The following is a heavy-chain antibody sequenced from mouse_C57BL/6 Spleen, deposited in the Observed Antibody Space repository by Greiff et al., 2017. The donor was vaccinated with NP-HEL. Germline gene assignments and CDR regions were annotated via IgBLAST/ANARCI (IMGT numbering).Heavy chain of an antibody. J-gene: IGHJ2*01. D-gene: IGHD1-1*01. V-gene: IGHV14-3*01. CDR2: IDPANGNT. CDR1: GFNIKNTY. CDR3: ASGGYYYGSPLDY. Sequence: EVKLQESVAELVRPGASVKLSCTASGFNIKNTYMHWVKQRPEQGLEWIGRIDPANGNTKYAPKFQGKATITADTSSNTAYLQLSSLTSEDTAIYYCASGGYYYGSPLDYWGQGTTLTVSS.